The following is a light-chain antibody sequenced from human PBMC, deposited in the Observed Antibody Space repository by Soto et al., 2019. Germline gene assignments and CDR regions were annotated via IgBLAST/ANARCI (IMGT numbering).Light chain of an antibody. CDR2: GAS. J-gene: IGKJ1*01. CDR3: QQYGSSFTWT. Sequence: EIVLTQSPGTLSLSPGERATLSCRASQSVSSSYLAWYQQKPGQAPRLLIYGASSRATGIPDRFSGSGSGTDFTLTISSLEPEDFAVYYCQQYGSSFTWTFGQGTKVDIK. CDR1: QSVSSSY. V-gene: IGKV3-20*01.